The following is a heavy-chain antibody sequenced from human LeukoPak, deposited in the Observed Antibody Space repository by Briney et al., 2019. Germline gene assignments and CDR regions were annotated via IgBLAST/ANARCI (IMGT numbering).Heavy chain of an antibody. D-gene: IGHD2-15*01. V-gene: IGHV4-59*01. Sequence: SETLSLTCTVSGGSISSYYWSWIRQPPGKRLEWIGYIYYSGSTNYNPSLKSRVTISVDTSKNQFSLKLSSVTAADTAVYYCARGGGSGGNIDYWGQGTLVTVSS. J-gene: IGHJ4*02. CDR1: GGSISSYY. CDR3: ARGGGSGGNIDY. CDR2: IYYSGST.